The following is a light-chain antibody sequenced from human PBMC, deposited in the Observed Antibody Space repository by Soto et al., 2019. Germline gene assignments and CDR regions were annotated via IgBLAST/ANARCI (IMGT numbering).Light chain of an antibody. CDR3: CSNAGTIVV. CDR1: SSDVGSYNL. V-gene: IGLV2-23*01. J-gene: IGLJ2*01. CDR2: EGT. Sequence: QSALTQPASVSGSPGQSITISCTGTSSDVGSYNLVSWYQHHPGKAPKPLIYEGTKRPSGVSNRFSGSKSGNTASLTVSGLQAEDEADYYCCSNAGTIVVFGGGTQLTVL.